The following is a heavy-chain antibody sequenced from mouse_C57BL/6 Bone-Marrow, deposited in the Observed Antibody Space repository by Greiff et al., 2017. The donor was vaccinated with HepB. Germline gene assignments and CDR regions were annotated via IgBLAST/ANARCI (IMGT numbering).Heavy chain of an antibody. J-gene: IGHJ1*03. V-gene: IGHV5-16*01. CDR3: ARDGVTTDWYFDV. D-gene: IGHD1-1*01. CDR2: INYDGSST. Sequence: EVQLQESEGGLVQPGSSMKLSCTASGFTFSDYYMAWVRQVPEKGLEWVANINYDGSSTYYLDSLKSRFIISRDNAKNILYLQMSSLKSEDTATYYCARDGVTTDWYFDVWGTGTTVTVSS. CDR1: GFTFSDYY.